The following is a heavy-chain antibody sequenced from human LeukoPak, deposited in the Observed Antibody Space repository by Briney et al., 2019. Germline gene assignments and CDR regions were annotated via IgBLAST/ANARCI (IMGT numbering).Heavy chain of an antibody. D-gene: IGHD3-22*01. CDR2: IYYSGST. Sequence: SETLSLTCTVSGDSISSYYWSWIRQPPGKELEWIGYIYYSGSTNYNPSLESRVTISVDTSKNQFSLKLSSVTAADTAVYYCARLYYDSSRYPNWFDPWGQGTLVTVSS. CDR3: ARLYYDSSRYPNWFDP. V-gene: IGHV4-59*08. CDR1: GDSISSYY. J-gene: IGHJ5*02.